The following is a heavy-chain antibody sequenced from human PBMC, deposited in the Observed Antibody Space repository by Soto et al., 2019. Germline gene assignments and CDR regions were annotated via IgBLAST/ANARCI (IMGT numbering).Heavy chain of an antibody. V-gene: IGHV3-23*01. D-gene: IGHD6-19*01. J-gene: IGHJ3*02. CDR1: GFTFSSYA. Sequence: GGSLRLSCAASGFTFSSYAMSWVRQAPGKGLEWVSAISGSGGSTYYADSVKGRFTISRDNSKNTLYLQMNSLRAEDTAVYYCAKDTAVAGRNGAFDIWCQGTMVTVSS. CDR2: ISGSGGST. CDR3: AKDTAVAGRNGAFDI.